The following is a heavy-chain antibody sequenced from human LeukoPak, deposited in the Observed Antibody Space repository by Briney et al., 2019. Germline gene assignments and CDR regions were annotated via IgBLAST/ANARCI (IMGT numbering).Heavy chain of an antibody. V-gene: IGHV4-59*01. Sequence: SETLSLTCTVSGGSISSYYWSWIRQPPGKGLEWIGYFYYSGSTNYNPSLKSRVTISVDTSKNQFSLKLSSVTAADTAVYYCARDVGLGPAFDYWGQGTLVTVSS. CDR1: GGSISSYY. CDR3: ARDVGLGPAFDY. J-gene: IGHJ4*02. D-gene: IGHD2-2*01. CDR2: FYYSGST.